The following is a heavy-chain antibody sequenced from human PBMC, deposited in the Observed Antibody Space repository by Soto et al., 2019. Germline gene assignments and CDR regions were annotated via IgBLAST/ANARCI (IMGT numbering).Heavy chain of an antibody. D-gene: IGHD3-16*01. Sequence: SETLSLTCTVSGGSISSSSYYWGWIRQPPGKGLEWIGSIYYSGSTYYNPSLKSRVTISVDTSKNQFSLKLSSVTAADTAVYYCALGHSYYYYGMDVWAQGTTVTVSS. CDR1: GGSISSSSYY. CDR3: ALGHSYYYYGMDV. V-gene: IGHV4-39*01. CDR2: IYYSGST. J-gene: IGHJ6*02.